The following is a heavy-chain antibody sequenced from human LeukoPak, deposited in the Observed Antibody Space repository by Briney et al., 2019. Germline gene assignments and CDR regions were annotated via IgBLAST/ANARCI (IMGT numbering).Heavy chain of an antibody. D-gene: IGHD2-2*01. Sequence: ASVKVSCKASGGTFSSYAISWVRQAPGQGLEWMGRFIPIFGTANYAQKFQGRVTITTDESTSTAYMELSSLRSEDTAVYYCARGPQGVVPAAMRYYYYMDVWGKGTTVTVSS. J-gene: IGHJ6*03. V-gene: IGHV1-69*05. CDR3: ARGPQGVVPAAMRYYYYMDV. CDR2: FIPIFGTA. CDR1: GGTFSSYA.